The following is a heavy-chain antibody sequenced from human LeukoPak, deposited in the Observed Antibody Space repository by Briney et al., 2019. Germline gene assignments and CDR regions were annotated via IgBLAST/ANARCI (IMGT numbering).Heavy chain of an antibody. J-gene: IGHJ6*03. D-gene: IGHD2-2*01. Sequence: GGSLRLSCAASGFTFSSYGMHWVRQAPGKGLEWVAVIWYDGSNKYYADSVKGRFTIPRDNSKNTLYLQMNSLRAEDTAVYYCAKGQVPAAMSPVWYMDVWGKGTTVTVSS. CDR2: IWYDGSNK. V-gene: IGHV3-33*06. CDR1: GFTFSSYG. CDR3: AKGQVPAAMSPVWYMDV.